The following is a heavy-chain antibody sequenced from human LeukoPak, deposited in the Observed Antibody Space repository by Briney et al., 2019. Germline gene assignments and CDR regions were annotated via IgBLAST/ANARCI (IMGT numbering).Heavy chain of an antibody. V-gene: IGHV3-30-3*01. J-gene: IGHJ4*02. Sequence: GRSLRLSWAASGFTFSSYAMHWVRQDPGKGLEWVALISYDGSNKYYADSVKGRFTISRDNSKNTLYLQMNSLRAEDTAVYYCARAGSSGWYSFDYWGQGTLVTVSP. CDR2: ISYDGSNK. D-gene: IGHD6-19*01. CDR3: ARAGSSGWYSFDY. CDR1: GFTFSSYA.